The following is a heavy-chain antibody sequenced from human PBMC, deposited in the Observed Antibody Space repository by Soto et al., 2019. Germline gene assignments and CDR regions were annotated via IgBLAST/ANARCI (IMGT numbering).Heavy chain of an antibody. J-gene: IGHJ3*02. Sequence: QVQLVESGGGVVQPGRSLRLSCAASGFTFSSYGMHWVRQAPGKGLEWVAVIWYDGSNKYYADSVKGRFTISRDNSKNPLYLQMNSLRAEDTAVYYCARDWGGDAFDIGGQGTMVTVSS. CDR1: GFTFSSYG. CDR2: IWYDGSNK. CDR3: ARDWGGDAFDI. V-gene: IGHV3-33*01. D-gene: IGHD3-16*01.